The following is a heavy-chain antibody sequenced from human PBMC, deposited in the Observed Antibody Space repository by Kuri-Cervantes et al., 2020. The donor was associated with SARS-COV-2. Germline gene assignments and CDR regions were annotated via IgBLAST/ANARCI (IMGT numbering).Heavy chain of an antibody. D-gene: IGHD1-1*01. J-gene: IGHJ6*04. Sequence: GGSLRLSCAVSGFTFSSYGMHWVRQAPGKGLEWVAVIWFDGSHKYYADSVKGRFSISRDNSKNMLYLQMNSLRVEDTAVYHCARDLFGWSDGSWMDVWGKGTTVTVSS. CDR3: ARDLFGWSDGSWMDV. CDR1: GFTFSSYG. V-gene: IGHV3-33*08. CDR2: IWFDGSHK.